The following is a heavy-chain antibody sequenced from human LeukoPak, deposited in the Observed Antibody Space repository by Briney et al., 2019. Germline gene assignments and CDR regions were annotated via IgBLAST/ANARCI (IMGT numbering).Heavy chain of an antibody. D-gene: IGHD1-7*01. CDR2: ISSNGGST. V-gene: IGHV3-64D*06. CDR3: AKPTGTTVNAFDY. CDR1: GFTFSSYA. Sequence: PGGSLRLSCSASGFTFSSYAMHWVRQAPGKGLEYVSAISSNGGSTYYADSVKGRFTISRDNSKNTLYLQMSSLRAEDTAVYYCAKPTGTTVNAFDYWGQGTLVTVSS. J-gene: IGHJ4*02.